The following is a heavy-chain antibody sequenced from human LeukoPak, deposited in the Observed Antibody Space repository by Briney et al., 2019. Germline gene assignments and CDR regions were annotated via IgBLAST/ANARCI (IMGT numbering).Heavy chain of an antibody. Sequence: PGGSLRLSCVVSGYSFSTNMMTWVRQAPGKGLEWVATTLPGGRESYRVDSVKGRFTISRDNAKNSLYLQMNILRAEDTAVYYCMSAHGYWGQGTLVTVTS. CDR2: TLPGGRES. J-gene: IGHJ4*02. CDR3: MSAHGY. V-gene: IGHV3-7*01. CDR1: GYSFSTNM.